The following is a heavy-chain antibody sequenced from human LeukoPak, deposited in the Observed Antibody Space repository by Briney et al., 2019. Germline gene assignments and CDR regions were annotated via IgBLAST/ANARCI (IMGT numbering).Heavy chain of an antibody. Sequence: GGSLRLSCAASGFTFSSYWMHWVRQAPGKGLVWVSRINSDGSSTSYADSVKGRFTISRDNAKNTLYLQMNSLRAEDTAIYYCAKIPSATESFDYWGQGTLVTVSS. D-gene: IGHD5-12*01. J-gene: IGHJ4*02. CDR1: GFTFSSYW. CDR2: INSDGSST. V-gene: IGHV3-74*01. CDR3: AKIPSATESFDY.